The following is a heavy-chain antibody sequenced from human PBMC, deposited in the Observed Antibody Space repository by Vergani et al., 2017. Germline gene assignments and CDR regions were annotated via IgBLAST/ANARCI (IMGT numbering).Heavy chain of an antibody. J-gene: IGHJ4*02. CDR3: ARVYSGGYYFTPDY. D-gene: IGHD1-26*01. Sequence: QVQLQESGPGLVKPSETLSLTCAVSGYSISSGYYWGWIRQPPGKGLEWIGSIYHSGSTYYNPSLKSRVTISVDTSKNQFSLKLSSVTAADTAVYYCARVYSGGYYFTPDYWGQGTLVTVSS. CDR1: GYSISSGYY. CDR2: IYHSGST. V-gene: IGHV4-38-2*01.